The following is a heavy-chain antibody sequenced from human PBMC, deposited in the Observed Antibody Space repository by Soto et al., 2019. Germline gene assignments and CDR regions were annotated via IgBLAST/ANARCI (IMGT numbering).Heavy chain of an antibody. J-gene: IGHJ5*02. CDR1: GYSISSGYY. Sequence: PSETLSLTCAVSGYSISSGYYCGWLRQPPGKGLEWIGGIYHGGSTYYNPSLNSRVTLSIDMTNNHVSLILNSVTAADTAVYYCARVGPWVPYYYDSSPYTFENWFDPWGQGTLVTVSS. D-gene: IGHD3-22*01. CDR3: ARVGPWVPYYYDSSPYTFENWFDP. CDR2: IYHGGST. V-gene: IGHV4-38-2*01.